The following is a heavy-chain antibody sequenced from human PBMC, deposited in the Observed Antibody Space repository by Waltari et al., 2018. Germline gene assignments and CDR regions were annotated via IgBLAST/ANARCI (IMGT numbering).Heavy chain of an antibody. J-gene: IGHJ4*02. D-gene: IGHD2-21*02. CDR1: GFTFRNYW. CDR2: NNTDGNSG. Sequence: EVQLVQSGGGLVQPGGSLTVSCEVSGFTFRNYWMHWVRQAPGKGLVWVSRNNTDGNSGTYADSVRGRFTVARDNVKNTLYLQMESLRVEDTAVYYCVRAVGCAEDCYNPYFDNWGRGAGVTVSS. CDR3: VRAVGCAEDCYNPYFDN. V-gene: IGHV3-74*03.